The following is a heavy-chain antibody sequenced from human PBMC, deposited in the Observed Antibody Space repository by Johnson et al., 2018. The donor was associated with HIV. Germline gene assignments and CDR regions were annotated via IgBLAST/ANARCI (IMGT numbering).Heavy chain of an antibody. Sequence: VQLVESGGGLVQPGGSLRLSCAASGFTFSSYAMSWVRQAPGKGLEWVSAISGSGGSTYYADSVKGRFTISRDNSKNTLYLQMNSLRAEDTAVYYCARGGYGDYGGGDAFDIWGQGTMVTVSS. CDR2: ISGSGGST. D-gene: IGHD4-17*01. V-gene: IGHV3-23*04. J-gene: IGHJ3*02. CDR3: ARGGYGDYGGGDAFDI. CDR1: GFTFSSYA.